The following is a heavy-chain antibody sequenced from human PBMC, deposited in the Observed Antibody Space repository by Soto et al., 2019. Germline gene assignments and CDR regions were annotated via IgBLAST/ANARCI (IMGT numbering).Heavy chain of an antibody. CDR2: IYYSGST. D-gene: IGHD2-2*01. V-gene: IGHV4-59*01. CDR3: ARDQPLPDY. J-gene: IGHJ4*02. CDR1: GGSISRYY. Sequence: SETLSLTCTVSGGSISRYYWSWIRQPPGKGLEWIGYIYYSGSTNYNPSLKSRVTISVDTSKNQFSLKLSSVTAADTAVYYCARDQPLPDYWGQGTLVTVSS.